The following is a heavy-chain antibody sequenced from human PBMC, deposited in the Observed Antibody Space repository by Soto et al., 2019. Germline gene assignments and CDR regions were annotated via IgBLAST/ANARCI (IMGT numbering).Heavy chain of an antibody. D-gene: IGHD4-4*01. CDR1: GYTFSVYH. V-gene: IGHV1-2*02. CDR3: AKELQRGMDV. CDR2: VHPNSGGT. J-gene: IGHJ6*02. Sequence: QVHLVQSGAEVKQPGASVKVSCKASGYTFSVYHMHWVRQAPGQGLEWMGWVHPNSGGTNYAQSFECRVTMTRDTSINTAYMELGRLTSDDTAVYYCAKELQRGMDVWGQGTTVTVSS.